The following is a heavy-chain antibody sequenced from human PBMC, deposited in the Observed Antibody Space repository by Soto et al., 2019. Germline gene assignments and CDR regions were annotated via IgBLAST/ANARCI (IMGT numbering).Heavy chain of an antibody. CDR2: INSDGSST. D-gene: IGHD3-22*01. J-gene: IGHJ6*02. Sequence: GGSLRLSYAASGFTFSSYWMHWVRQAPGKGLVWVSRINSDGSSTSYADSVKGRFTISRDNAKNTLYLQMNSLRAEDTAVYYCARDTPGYYYDSSGYPVSVYYGMDVWGQGTTVTVSS. V-gene: IGHV3-74*01. CDR3: ARDTPGYYYDSSGYPVSVYYGMDV. CDR1: GFTFSSYW.